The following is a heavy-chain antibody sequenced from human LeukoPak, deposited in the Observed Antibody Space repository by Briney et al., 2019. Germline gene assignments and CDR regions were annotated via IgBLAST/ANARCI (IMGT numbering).Heavy chain of an antibody. CDR2: IIPILGIA. CDR1: GGTFSSYA. CDR3: ATQTRTYQSDAFDI. Sequence: SVKVSCKASGGTFSSYAISWVRQAPGQGLEWMGRIIPILGIANYAQKFQGRVTITRNTSISTAYMELSSLRSEDTAVYYCATQTRTYQSDAFDIWGQGTMVTVSS. V-gene: IGHV1-69*04. J-gene: IGHJ3*02. D-gene: IGHD1-14*01.